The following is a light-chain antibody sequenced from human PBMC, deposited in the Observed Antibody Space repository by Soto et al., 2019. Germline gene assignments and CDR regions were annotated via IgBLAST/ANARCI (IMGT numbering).Light chain of an antibody. V-gene: IGLV2-23*01. CDR3: CSYAGRDTLYV. Sequence: QSVLTQPASVSGSPGQSITISCTGSSSDVGSYNLISWYQHHPGKAPKFIIYETRSRPSGISSRFSGSKSGNTASLTISGLQAEDEADYYCCSYAGRDTLYVFGTGTQLTVL. CDR2: ETR. J-gene: IGLJ1*01. CDR1: SSDVGSYNL.